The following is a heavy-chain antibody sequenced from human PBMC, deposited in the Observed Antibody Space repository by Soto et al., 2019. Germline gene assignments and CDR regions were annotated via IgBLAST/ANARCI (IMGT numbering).Heavy chain of an antibody. Sequence: RESLKISCKGSGYSFTSYWIGWVRQMPGKGLEWMGIIYPGDSDTRYSPSFQGQVTTSADKSISTAYLQWSSLKASDTAMSYCARQEQLVRNYYYYYGMDVWGQGTTVTVSS. V-gene: IGHV5-51*01. J-gene: IGHJ6*02. D-gene: IGHD6-6*01. CDR2: IYPGDSDT. CDR1: GYSFTSYW. CDR3: ARQEQLVRNYYYYYGMDV.